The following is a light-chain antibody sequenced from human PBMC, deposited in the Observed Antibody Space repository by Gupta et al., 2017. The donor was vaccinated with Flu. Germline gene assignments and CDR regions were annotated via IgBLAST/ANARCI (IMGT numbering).Light chain of an antibody. V-gene: IGKV1-16*02. CDR3: QQYESYPNT. CDR1: QDITNS. J-gene: IGKJ5*01. Sequence: DIQMTQSPSSLSASVGDRVTMTCRASQDITNSLAWFQQKPGKAPKSLIYGASSLESGVPSKFSGSGYGTHFNLTISSLEPEDFATFYCQQYESYPNTFGQGTRLEIK. CDR2: GAS.